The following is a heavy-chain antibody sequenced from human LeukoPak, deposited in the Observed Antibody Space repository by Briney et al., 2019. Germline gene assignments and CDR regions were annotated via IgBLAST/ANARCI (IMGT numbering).Heavy chain of an antibody. CDR2: INHSGST. J-gene: IGHJ5*02. Sequence: SETLSLTCAVYGGSFSGYYWSWIRQPPGKGLEWIGEINHSGSTNYNPSLKSRVTISVDTSKNQFSLKLNSVTAADTAVYYCARALGPSDWFDPWGQGTLVTVSS. CDR3: ARALGPSDWFDP. V-gene: IGHV4-34*01. CDR1: GGSFSGYY.